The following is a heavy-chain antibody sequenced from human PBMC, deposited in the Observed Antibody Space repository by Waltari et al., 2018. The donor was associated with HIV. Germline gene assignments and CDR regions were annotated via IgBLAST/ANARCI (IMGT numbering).Heavy chain of an antibody. D-gene: IGHD3-10*01. CDR3: ATGGGQFRFGVAKRTYGMDV. V-gene: IGHV3-11*01. Sequence: QVQLVESGGGLVKPGGSLRVSCAASGFTFSAYYMSWLRQHPGKGLAWVSHISSSGSTIYYADSVKGRFTISRDNAKNSLYLQRSSLRAEDTAVYYCATGGGQFRFGVAKRTYGMDVWGQGTTVTVSS. CDR2: ISSSGSTI. J-gene: IGHJ6*02. CDR1: GFTFSAYY.